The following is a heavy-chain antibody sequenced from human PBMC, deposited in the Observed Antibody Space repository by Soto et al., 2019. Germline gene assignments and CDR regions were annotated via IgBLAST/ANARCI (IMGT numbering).Heavy chain of an antibody. CDR2: IGPTDSDN. Sequence: EVQLVQSGAEVKKPGESLRISCQGSGYSFSNHWVTWVRQMPGGGLEWMGKIGPTDSDNKYSPSLPGHVTMSFDTSISTGYLKWSTLKASDTAMYYCAGHALGSSGWHYFDYWGQGTLVTVSS. J-gene: IGHJ4*02. CDR3: AGHALGSSGWHYFDY. CDR1: GYSFSNHW. V-gene: IGHV5-10-1*01. D-gene: IGHD6-19*01.